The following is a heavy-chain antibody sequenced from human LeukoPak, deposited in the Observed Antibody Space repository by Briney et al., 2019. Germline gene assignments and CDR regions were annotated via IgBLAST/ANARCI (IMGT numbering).Heavy chain of an antibody. J-gene: IGHJ4*02. Sequence: ASVTVSCTASGYTFTSYDINWVRQAPGQGLEWMGWMNPNSGNTGYAQKFQGRVTMTRNTSVSTAYMELSSLRSEDTAVYYCARGVNLAAAGVSLGDYWGKGTLVTVSS. V-gene: IGHV1-8*01. D-gene: IGHD6-13*01. CDR3: ARGVNLAAAGVSLGDY. CDR2: MNPNSGNT. CDR1: GYTFTSYD.